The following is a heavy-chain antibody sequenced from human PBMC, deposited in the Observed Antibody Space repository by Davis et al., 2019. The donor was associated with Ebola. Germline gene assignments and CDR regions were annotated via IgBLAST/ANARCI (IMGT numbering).Heavy chain of an antibody. CDR2: INAGNGDT. V-gene: IGHV1-3*01. CDR3: ARGGKTLSVAGA. J-gene: IGHJ5*02. D-gene: IGHD6-13*01. CDR1: GYTFTSYA. Sequence: AASVKVSCKASGYTFTSYAMHWVRQSLGQRLEWMGWINAGNGDTKYSQNFQGRVTITRDTSASTAYMELSSLRYEDTAVYYCARGGKTLSVAGAWGQGTLVTVSS.